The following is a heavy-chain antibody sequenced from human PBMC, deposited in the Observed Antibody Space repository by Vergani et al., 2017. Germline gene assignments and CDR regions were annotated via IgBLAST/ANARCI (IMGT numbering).Heavy chain of an antibody. J-gene: IGHJ5*02. CDR3: ARVRGYIGYDPYNWFDP. V-gene: IGHV3-23*01. D-gene: IGHD5-12*01. CDR1: LFTFRPSP. CDR2: ISASGCST. Sequence: EVQLLESGGGFVPPAPSLTLSCPASLFTFRPSPIRSLRPPPRPPLQCVSAISASGCSTYYADSVKGRFTISRDNSKNTLYLQMNSRRAEDTAVYYCARVRGYIGYDPYNWFDPWGQGTLVTVSS.